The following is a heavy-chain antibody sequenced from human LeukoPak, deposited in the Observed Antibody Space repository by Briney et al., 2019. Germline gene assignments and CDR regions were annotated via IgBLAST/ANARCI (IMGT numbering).Heavy chain of an antibody. CDR3: YGIHLGDSFDM. CDR2: LSSKYET. D-gene: IGHD3-16*01. J-gene: IGHJ3*02. CDR1: GFIVSRNY. Sequence: GGSLRLSCAASGFIVSRNYMGWVRQAPGKGLEWVSALSSKYETYYADSVKGRFTISRDNSENTLYLQMNALRAEDTALYYCYGIHLGDSFDMWGRGTIVIVFS. V-gene: IGHV3-53*01.